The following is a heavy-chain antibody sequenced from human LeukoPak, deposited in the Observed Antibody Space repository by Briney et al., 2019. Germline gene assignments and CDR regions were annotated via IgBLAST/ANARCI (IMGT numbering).Heavy chain of an antibody. Sequence: GGSLRLSCAASGFTFSSYAMSWVRQAPGKGLEWVSAISGSGGSTYYADSVKGRFTTSRDNSKNTLYLQMNSLRAEDTAVYYCAKDRYDRPVVVVAATLFDYWGQGTLVTVSS. V-gene: IGHV3-23*01. D-gene: IGHD2-15*01. CDR2: ISGSGGST. J-gene: IGHJ4*02. CDR1: GFTFSSYA. CDR3: AKDRYDRPVVVVAATLFDY.